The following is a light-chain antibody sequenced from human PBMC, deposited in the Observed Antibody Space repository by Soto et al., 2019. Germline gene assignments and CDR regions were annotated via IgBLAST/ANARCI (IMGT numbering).Light chain of an antibody. CDR2: HAS. CDR3: QHYNSYPWT. CDR1: QTINNW. J-gene: IGKJ1*01. Sequence: DIQMTQSPSTLSASIGDRVTITCRASQTINNWLAWYQQKPGKAPNLLIYHASNLETGVPSRFSGSAFGTEFTLALSSLQPDDFATYYCQHYNSYPWTFGQRTKVEIK. V-gene: IGKV1-5*01.